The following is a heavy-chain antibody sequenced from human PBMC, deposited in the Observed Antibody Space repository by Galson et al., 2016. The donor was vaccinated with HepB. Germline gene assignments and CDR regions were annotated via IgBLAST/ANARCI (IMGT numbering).Heavy chain of an antibody. J-gene: IGHJ4*02. CDR1: GFTFSSYD. Sequence: SLRLSCAASGFTFSSYDMSWVRQAPGKGLEWVSGISGTDGRTLYADSVKGRFTISRDNSKNTLYLQMNSLRADDTAVYYCAKESGLWNVKTDFDYWGQGTVVTVSS. V-gene: IGHV3-23*01. D-gene: IGHD1-1*01. CDR2: ISGTDGRT. CDR3: AKESGLWNVKTDFDY.